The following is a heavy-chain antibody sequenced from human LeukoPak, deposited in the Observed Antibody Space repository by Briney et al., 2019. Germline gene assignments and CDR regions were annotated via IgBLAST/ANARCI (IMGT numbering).Heavy chain of an antibody. CDR1: GGTFSSYA. CDR3: ARGSSSSSNYYYYMDV. Sequence: GASVKVSCKASGGTFSSYAISWVRQAPGQGLEWMGGIIPIFGTANYAQKFQGRVTITTDESTSTAYMELSSLRSEDTAVYYCARGSSSSSNYYYYMDVWGKGTTVTVSS. J-gene: IGHJ6*03. CDR2: IIPIFGTA. V-gene: IGHV1-69*05. D-gene: IGHD6-13*01.